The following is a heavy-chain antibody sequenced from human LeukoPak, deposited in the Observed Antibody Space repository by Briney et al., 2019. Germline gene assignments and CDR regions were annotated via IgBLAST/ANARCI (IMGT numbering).Heavy chain of an antibody. CDR1: GFTFSDYY. J-gene: IGHJ3*01. Sequence: GGSLRLSCAASGFTFSDYYMNWIRQAPGKGLEWVSYISSSGSDTKYADSVKGRFTISRDHAKNSLYLQMNSLRAEDTAVYYCARSYTFDLWGQGTMVTVS. CDR3: ARSYTFDL. CDR2: ISSSGSDT. D-gene: IGHD3-10*01. V-gene: IGHV3-11*06.